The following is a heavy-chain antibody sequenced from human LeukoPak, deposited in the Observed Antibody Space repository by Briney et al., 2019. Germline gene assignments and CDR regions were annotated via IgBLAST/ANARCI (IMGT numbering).Heavy chain of an antibody. V-gene: IGHV4-30-2*01. CDR3: ARDRVTAFQDAFDL. CDR2: IYHSGST. Sequence: PSQTLSLTCTVSGGSISSGGYYWSWIRQPPGKGLEWIGYIYHSGSTYYNPTLKSRVIISVDTSKSQFSLKVNSVTPADTAVYYCARDRVTAFQDAFDLWGQGTMVTVSS. CDR1: GGSISSGGYY. J-gene: IGHJ3*01. D-gene: IGHD4-11*01.